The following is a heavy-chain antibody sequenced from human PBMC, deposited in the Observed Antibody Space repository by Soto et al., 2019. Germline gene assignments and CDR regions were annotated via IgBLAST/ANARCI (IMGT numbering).Heavy chain of an antibody. D-gene: IGHD1-26*01. J-gene: IGHJ4*02. CDR3: ARDRATFDY. CDR1: GFTFTSYA. V-gene: IGHV3-23*01. CDR2: ISGSGSNT. Sequence: PWGSLRLSCAASGFTFTSYAMSWVRLTPGKGLEWVSAISGSGSNTFYADSVRGRFTISRDNSKNTVFLQMNNLRAEDTAVYFCARDRATFDYWGQGTRVT.